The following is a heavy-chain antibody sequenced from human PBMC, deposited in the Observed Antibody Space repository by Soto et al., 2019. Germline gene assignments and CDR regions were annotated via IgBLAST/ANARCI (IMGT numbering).Heavy chain of an antibody. D-gene: IGHD5-12*01. J-gene: IGHJ4*02. CDR2: VYPGDSNT. V-gene: IGHV5-51*01. CDR3: ARHIAVWGGYDWGYYFDY. Sequence: GESLKISCKGSGYSFTNYWIGWVRQMPGKGLEWMGIVYPGDSNTRYSPSFQGQVTISADKSIGTAYLQWSSLKASDTAMYYCARHIAVWGGYDWGYYFDYWGQGTLVTVSS. CDR1: GYSFTNYW.